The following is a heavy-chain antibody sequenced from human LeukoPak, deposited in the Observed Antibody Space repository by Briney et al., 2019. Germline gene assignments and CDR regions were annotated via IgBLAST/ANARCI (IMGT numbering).Heavy chain of an antibody. CDR1: GYTFTSYA. Sequence: ASVKVSCKASGYTFTSYAMNWVRQAPGQGLEWMGWINTNTRNLTYAECFTGRFVFSLDTAVSTAYLQISSLKAEDTAVYYCARERNDCCASSGCVGESYMDVWGKGATVTVSS. V-gene: IGHV7-4-1*02. CDR3: ARERNDCCASSGCVGESYMDV. J-gene: IGHJ6*03. CDR2: INTNTRNL. D-gene: IGHD3-22*01.